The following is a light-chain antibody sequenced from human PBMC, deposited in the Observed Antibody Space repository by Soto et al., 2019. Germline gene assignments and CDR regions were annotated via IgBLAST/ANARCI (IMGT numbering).Light chain of an antibody. CDR2: DDW. J-gene: IGLJ2*01. Sequence: QSVLTQPPSVAGAPGQRVTISCTGTSSNIGAGYDVHWYQQRPGTAPKLLIYDDWNRPSGVPDRFSGSKSGTSVFLAITGLQAEDEADYYCQSYDSGLGGSVFGGGTKVTVL. CDR1: SSNIGAGYD. CDR3: QSYDSGLGGSV. V-gene: IGLV1-40*01.